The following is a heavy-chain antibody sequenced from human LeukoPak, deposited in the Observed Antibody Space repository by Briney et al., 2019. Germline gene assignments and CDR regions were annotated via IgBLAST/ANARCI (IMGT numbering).Heavy chain of an antibody. Sequence: SETLSLTCTVSGGSISSYYWSWIRQPPGKGLEWIGYIYYSGSTNYNPSLKSRVTISVDTSKNQFSLKLSSVTAADTAVYYCARGTMVRGVTDYWGQGTLVTVSS. J-gene: IGHJ4*02. D-gene: IGHD3-10*01. CDR2: IYYSGST. CDR3: ARGTMVRGVTDY. CDR1: GGSISSYY. V-gene: IGHV4-59*01.